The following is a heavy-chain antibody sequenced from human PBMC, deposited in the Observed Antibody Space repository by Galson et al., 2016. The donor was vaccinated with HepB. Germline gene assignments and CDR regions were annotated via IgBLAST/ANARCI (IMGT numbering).Heavy chain of an antibody. CDR3: AKDIGRGTSYYFYGMDV. V-gene: IGHV3-9*01. J-gene: IGHJ6*04. Sequence: SLRLSCAASGFIFDDFSLHWVRQRPGQGLEWVSGISWDSTKTHYADSVRGRFTISRDNAKKSLYLQMNSLRAEDTALYYCAKDIGRGTSYYFYGMDVWGKGTTVTVSS. CDR1: GFIFDDFS. D-gene: IGHD3/OR15-3a*01. CDR2: ISWDSTKT.